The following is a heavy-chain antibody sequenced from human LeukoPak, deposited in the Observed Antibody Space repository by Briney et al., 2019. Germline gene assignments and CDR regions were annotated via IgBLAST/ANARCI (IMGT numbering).Heavy chain of an antibody. CDR2: INPDGRGK. V-gene: IGHV3-7*04. J-gene: IGHJ4*02. CDR3: VRGYEWASDY. Sequence: PGGSLRLSCAASGFTFSSDWMGWVRQAPVKGLEWVANINPDGRGKYYVDSVKGRFTVSRDNAEKSLYLQMNSLRAEDTAVYYCVRGYEWASDYWGQGTLVTVSS. D-gene: IGHD1-26*01. CDR1: GFTFSSDW.